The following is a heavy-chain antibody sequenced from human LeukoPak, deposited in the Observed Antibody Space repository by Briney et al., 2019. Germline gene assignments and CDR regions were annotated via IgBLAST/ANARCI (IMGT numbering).Heavy chain of an antibody. Sequence: SETLSLTCTVSGGSISSYYWSWIRQPPGKRLECIGYIYYTGTTDYNPSLKSRVTISVDTSKNQFSLRLSSVTAADTAVYYCARGSSGYYIPWFDPWGQGTLVTVSS. V-gene: IGHV4-59*01. D-gene: IGHD3-3*01. CDR2: IYYTGTT. CDR1: GGSISSYY. CDR3: ARGSSGYYIPWFDP. J-gene: IGHJ5*02.